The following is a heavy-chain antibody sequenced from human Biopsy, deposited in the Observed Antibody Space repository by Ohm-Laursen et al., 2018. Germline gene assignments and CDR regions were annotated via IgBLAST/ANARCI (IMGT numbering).Heavy chain of an antibody. Sequence: SVKVSCKASGGTFSSYVISWVRQAPGQGLEWMGRINPTFDTPTYAPDFQGRVTFTADKSTGTAHLDLRSLRSEDTAVYYCAGGAAKGNPYDHWGQGTLVTVSS. V-gene: IGHV1-69*06. CDR3: AGGAAKGNPYDH. CDR2: INPTFDTP. D-gene: IGHD3-10*01. CDR1: GGTFSSYV. J-gene: IGHJ5*02.